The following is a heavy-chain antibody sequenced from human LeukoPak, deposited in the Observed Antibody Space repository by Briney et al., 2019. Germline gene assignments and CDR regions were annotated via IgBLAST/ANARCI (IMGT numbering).Heavy chain of an antibody. CDR3: ARRSDNYEFWSR. J-gene: IGHJ4*02. V-gene: IGHV5-51*01. D-gene: IGHD3-3*01. CDR1: GYTFNTYW. CDR2: IYPGDSDT. Sequence: GESLKISCKASGYTFNTYWIAWVRQMPGKGLEWMGIIYPGDSDTRYSPSFQGQVTISADKSITTAYLQWNSLKASDTAMYYCARRSDNYEFWSRWGQGTLVTVSS.